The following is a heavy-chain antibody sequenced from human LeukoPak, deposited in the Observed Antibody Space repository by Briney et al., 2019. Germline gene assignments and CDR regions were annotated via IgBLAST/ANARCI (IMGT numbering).Heavy chain of an antibody. CDR2: IKQDGSEK. CDR3: ARERGSRSLDQ. V-gene: IGHV3-7*01. D-gene: IGHD3-16*01. Sequence: GGSLRLSCAASGFTFSDYYMSWIRQAPGKGLEWVANIKQDGSEKYYVDSVKGRFTISRDNARNSLDLQMNSLRAEDTAVYYCARERGSRSLDQWGQGTLVTVSS. J-gene: IGHJ4*02. CDR1: GFTFSDYY.